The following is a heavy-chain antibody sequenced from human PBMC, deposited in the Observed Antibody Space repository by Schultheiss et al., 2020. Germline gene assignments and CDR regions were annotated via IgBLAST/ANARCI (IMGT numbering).Heavy chain of an antibody. CDR2: MNPNSGNT. V-gene: IGHV1-8*01. J-gene: IGHJ4*02. D-gene: IGHD1-26*01. CDR1: GYTFTSYD. CDR3: AREGSYSGSLFDY. Sequence: GESLKISCKASGYTFTSYDINWVRQATGQGLEWMGWMNPNSGNTGYAQKFQGRVTMTRNTSISTAYMELSSLRSEDTAVYYCAREGSYSGSLFDYWGQGTLVTVSS.